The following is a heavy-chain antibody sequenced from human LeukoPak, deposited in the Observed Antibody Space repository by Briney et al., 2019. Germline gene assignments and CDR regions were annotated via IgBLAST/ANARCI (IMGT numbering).Heavy chain of an antibody. J-gene: IGHJ4*02. D-gene: IGHD3-22*01. CDR1: GFIFNDYW. Sequence: GGSLRLSCAASGFIFNDYWLSWVRQAPGKGLEWVANIKEDSSDKDYLDSVRGRFIISRDNAKNTMYLQMNTLRAEDTAVYYCASVGGSYDGTGYLDYWGQGTLVTVSS. CDR3: ASVGGSYDGTGYLDY. V-gene: IGHV3-7*03. CDR2: IKEDSSDK.